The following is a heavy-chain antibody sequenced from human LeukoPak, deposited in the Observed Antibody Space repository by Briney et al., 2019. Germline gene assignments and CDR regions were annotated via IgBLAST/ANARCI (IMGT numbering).Heavy chain of an antibody. Sequence: PSETLSLTCAVYGGSFSGYYWSWIRQPPGKGLEWIGEINHSGSTNYNPSLKSRVTISVDTSKNQFSLKLSSVTAADTAVYYCARGESPSPYYYDSYQHWGQGTLVTVSS. D-gene: IGHD3-22*01. J-gene: IGHJ1*01. V-gene: IGHV4-34*01. CDR1: GGSFSGYY. CDR2: INHSGST. CDR3: ARGESPSPYYYDSYQH.